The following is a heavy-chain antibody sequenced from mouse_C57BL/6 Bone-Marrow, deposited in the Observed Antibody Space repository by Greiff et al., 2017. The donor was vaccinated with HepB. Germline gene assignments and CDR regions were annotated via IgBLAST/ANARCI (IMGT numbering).Heavy chain of an antibody. CDR1: GYSITSGYY. D-gene: IGHD1-1*01. Sequence: EVQLVESGPGLVKPSQSLSLTCSVTGYSITSGYYWNWIRQFPGNKLEWMGYISDDGSNNYNPSLKNRISITRDTSKNKFFLKLNSVTTEDTAAYYCASPYGSTSWFAYWGQGTLVTVSA. J-gene: IGHJ3*01. CDR2: ISDDGSN. CDR3: ASPYGSTSWFAY. V-gene: IGHV3-6*01.